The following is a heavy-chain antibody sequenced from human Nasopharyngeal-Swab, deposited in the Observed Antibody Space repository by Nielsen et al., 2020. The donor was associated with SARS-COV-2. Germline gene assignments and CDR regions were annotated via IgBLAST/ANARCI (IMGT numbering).Heavy chain of an antibody. CDR3: ARMGGGTNFGV. V-gene: IGHV3-11*03. J-gene: IGHJ4*02. CDR2: ISSGSGSFT. Sequence: GESLKISCAASRFTFSDYYMSWVRQAPGKGLEWVSYISSGSGSFTNSADSVKGRFTISRDNAKTSLYLQMNNLSVDDTAVYFCARMGGGTNFGVWGQGTLVTVSS. D-gene: IGHD2-15*01. CDR1: RFTFSDYY.